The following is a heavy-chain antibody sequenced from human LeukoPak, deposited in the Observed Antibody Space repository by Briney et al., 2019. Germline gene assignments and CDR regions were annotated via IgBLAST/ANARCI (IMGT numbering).Heavy chain of an antibody. J-gene: IGHJ3*02. CDR3: ARSLRAIVVVVAASPDAFDI. Sequence: SVKVSCKASGGTFSSYAISWVRQAPGQGLEWMGGIIPIFGTANYAQKFQGRVTITTDESTSTAYIELSSLRSEDTAVYYCARSLRAIVVVVAASPDAFDIWGQGTMVTVSS. CDR1: GGTFSSYA. CDR2: IIPIFGTA. V-gene: IGHV1-69*05. D-gene: IGHD2-15*01.